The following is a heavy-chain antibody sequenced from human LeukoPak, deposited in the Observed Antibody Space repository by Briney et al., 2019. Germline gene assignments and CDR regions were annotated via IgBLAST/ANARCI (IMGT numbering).Heavy chain of an antibody. CDR1: GFTFGDYA. CDR3: TRAYYYDSSGYYFY. D-gene: IGHD3-22*01. CDR2: IRSKAYGGTT. Sequence: GGSLRLSCTASGFTFGDYAMSWFRQAPGKGLEWVGFIRSKAYGGTTEYAASVKGRFTISRDDSKSIAYLQMNSLKTEDTAVYYCTRAYYYDSSGYYFYWGQGTLATVSS. J-gene: IGHJ4*02. V-gene: IGHV3-49*03.